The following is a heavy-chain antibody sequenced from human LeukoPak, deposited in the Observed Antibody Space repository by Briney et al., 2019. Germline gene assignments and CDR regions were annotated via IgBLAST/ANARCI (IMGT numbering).Heavy chain of an antibody. CDR3: ARDLYGSGSFDY. J-gene: IGHJ4*02. D-gene: IGHD3-10*01. V-gene: IGHV4-39*07. Sequence: SETLSLTCTVSGGSISSSSYYWGWIRQPPRKGLEWIGSIYYSGSTYYNPSLKSRVTISVDTSKNQSSLKLSSVTAADTAVYYCARDLYGSGSFDYWGQGTLVTVSS. CDR2: IYYSGST. CDR1: GGSISSSSYY.